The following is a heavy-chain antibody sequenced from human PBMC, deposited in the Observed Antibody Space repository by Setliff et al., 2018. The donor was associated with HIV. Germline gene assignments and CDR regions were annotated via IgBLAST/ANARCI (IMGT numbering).Heavy chain of an antibody. CDR1: GYSISSGHY. Sequence: PSETLSLTCAVSGYSISSGHYWGWIRQPPGKGLEWIGSIYHSGTTYDNPSLKSRVTISVDTSKNQFSLKLSSVTAADTAVYYCARHGDYEAYYDYMDVWGKGTTVTVSS. CDR3: ARHGDYEAYYDYMDV. J-gene: IGHJ6*03. V-gene: IGHV4-38-2*01. CDR2: IYHSGTT. D-gene: IGHD4-17*01.